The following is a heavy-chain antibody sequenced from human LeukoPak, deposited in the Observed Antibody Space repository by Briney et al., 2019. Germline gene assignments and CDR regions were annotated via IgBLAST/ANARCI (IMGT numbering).Heavy chain of an antibody. V-gene: IGHV1-18*01. J-gene: IGHJ5*02. CDR2: ISAYNGNT. CDR1: GYTFTSYG. D-gene: IGHD6-19*01. CDR3: ARGGKQWLVYNWFDP. Sequence: ASVKVSCKASGYTFTSYGISWVRQAPGQGLEWMGWISAYNGNTNYAQKLQGRVTMTTDTSTSTAYMELRSLRSDDTAVYYCARGGKQWLVYNWFDPWGQGTLVTVSS.